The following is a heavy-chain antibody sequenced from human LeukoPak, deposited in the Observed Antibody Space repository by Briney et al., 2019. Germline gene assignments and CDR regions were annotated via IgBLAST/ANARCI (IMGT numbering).Heavy chain of an antibody. D-gene: IGHD1-26*01. CDR3: ARAPYSGSYTGLFDY. CDR2: ISYDGSNK. V-gene: IGHV3-30-3*01. J-gene: IGHJ4*02. CDR1: GFTFSSYA. Sequence: GGSLRPSCAASGFTFSSYAMHWVRQAPGKGLECVAVISYDGSNKYYTDSVKGRFTIPRDISKNTLYLQMNSLRAEDTAVYYCARAPYSGSYTGLFDYWGQGTLVTVSS.